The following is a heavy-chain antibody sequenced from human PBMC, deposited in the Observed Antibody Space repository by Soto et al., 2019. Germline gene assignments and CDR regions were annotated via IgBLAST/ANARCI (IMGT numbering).Heavy chain of an antibody. J-gene: IGHJ6*02. V-gene: IGHV3-30-3*01. CDR3: ARVSTRRSLDRLLLYPNYYYGMDV. CDR1: GFTFSSYA. CDR2: ISYDGSNK. D-gene: IGHD2-2*02. Sequence: QSGGSLRLSCAASGFTFSSYAMHWVRQAPGKGLEWVAVISYDGSNKYYADSVKGRFTISRDNSKNTLYLQMNSLRAEDTAVYYCARVSTRRSLDRLLLYPNYYYGMDVWGQGTTVTVSS.